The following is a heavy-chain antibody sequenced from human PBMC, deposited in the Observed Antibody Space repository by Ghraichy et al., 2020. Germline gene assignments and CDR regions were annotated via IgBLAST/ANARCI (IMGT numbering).Heavy chain of an antibody. CDR3: ARRGSAAYPFDY. CDR1: GGSISGFY. Sequence: SETLSLTCTVSGGSISGFYWSWIRQPHGKGLEWIGYVYYSGSTSYNPSLKSRVTISVDTSKNQFSLKLSSVTAADTAVYYCARRGSAAYPFDYWGQGTLVTVSS. D-gene: IGHD2-15*01. V-gene: IGHV4-59*01. J-gene: IGHJ4*02. CDR2: VYYSGST.